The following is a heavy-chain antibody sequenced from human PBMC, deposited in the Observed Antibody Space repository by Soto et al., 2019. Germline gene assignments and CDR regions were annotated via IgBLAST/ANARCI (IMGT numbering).Heavy chain of an antibody. CDR3: ARRRPNGYYNY. Sequence: QVQLVESGGDLVKPGGSLRLSCAASGFPFSDYDMSWIRQAPGKGLEWVSSIGSSSGHTNYADSVKGRFTISRDNAKNSLYLQMNSLRAEDTAVYYCARRRPNGYYNYWGQGTLVTVSA. J-gene: IGHJ4*02. D-gene: IGHD3-22*01. CDR1: GFPFSDYD. V-gene: IGHV3-11*05. CDR2: IGSSSGHT.